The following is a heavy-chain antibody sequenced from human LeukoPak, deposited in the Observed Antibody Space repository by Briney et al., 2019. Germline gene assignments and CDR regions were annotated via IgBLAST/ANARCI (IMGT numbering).Heavy chain of an antibody. V-gene: IGHV1-69*05. CDR2: IIPIFGTA. CDR3: ARGGAARLRRYYYYYYMDV. D-gene: IGHD6-6*01. Sequence: SVKVSCKASGGTFTSYAISWVRQAPGQGLEWMGGIIPIFGTANYAQKFQGRGTITTDESTSTAYMELSSLRSEDTGVYYCARGGAARLRRYYYYYYMDVWGKGTTVSVSS. J-gene: IGHJ6*03. CDR1: GGTFTSYA.